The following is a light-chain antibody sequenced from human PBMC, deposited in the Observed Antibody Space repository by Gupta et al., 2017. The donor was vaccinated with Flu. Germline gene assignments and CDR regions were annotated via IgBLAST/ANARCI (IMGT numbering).Light chain of an antibody. J-gene: IGLJ1*01. CDR2: RNN. V-gene: IGLV1-47*01. CDR3: ASWDDSLSSEV. CDR1: SSNIESNF. Sequence: RVIISCSGSSSNIESNFVYWYQQFPGAAPKLLISRNNQRPSGVPDRFSGSRSGTSASLAISGLLSEDEADYYCASWDDSLSSEVFGTGTKVTVL.